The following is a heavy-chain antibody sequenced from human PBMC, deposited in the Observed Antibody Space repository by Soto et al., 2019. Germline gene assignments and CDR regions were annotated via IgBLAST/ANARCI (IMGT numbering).Heavy chain of an antibody. V-gene: IGHV4-39*01. CDR2: IYSSGTT. D-gene: IGHD2-15*01. J-gene: IGHJ4*02. CDR1: GDSISTSSYP. CDR3: VRRAGIGESWWVDY. Sequence: SETLSLTCTISGDSISTSSYPWGWVRQPPGKDLEWIGSIYSSGTTHFNPSLKSRVSLSVDTSRNQFSLNLNAVTAADTAVYYCVRRAGIGESWWVDYWGQGALVTVSS.